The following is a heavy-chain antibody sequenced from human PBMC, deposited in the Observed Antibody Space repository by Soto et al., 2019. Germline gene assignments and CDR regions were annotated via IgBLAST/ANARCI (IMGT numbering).Heavy chain of an antibody. Sequence: QVQLVQSGAEVKEPGASVKVSCKASGYSFTDHYMHWVRQAPGQGLEWMGWINPNSGGTKSAQQFQGRVTMTRDTFVSTAYMEVNRLTFDDTAVYYCARGKEIPDYWNFDLWGRGSLVTVSS. V-gene: IGHV1-2*02. J-gene: IGHJ2*01. D-gene: IGHD2-2*02. CDR3: ARGKEIPDYWNFDL. CDR1: GYSFTDHY. CDR2: INPNSGGT.